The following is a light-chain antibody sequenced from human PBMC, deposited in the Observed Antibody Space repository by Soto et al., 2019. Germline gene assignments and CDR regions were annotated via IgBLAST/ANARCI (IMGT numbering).Light chain of an antibody. CDR2: GAS. J-gene: IGKJ5*01. V-gene: IGKV3-15*01. CDR1: QSININ. Sequence: EIGRTQSPATLSVSPGERSTLSGVASQSININLAWYQQKPGQAPRLLIYGASTRATGLPARFSGSGSGTEFTLTISSLQSEDSAVYYCQQYDNWPITFGQGTRLEIK. CDR3: QQYDNWPIT.